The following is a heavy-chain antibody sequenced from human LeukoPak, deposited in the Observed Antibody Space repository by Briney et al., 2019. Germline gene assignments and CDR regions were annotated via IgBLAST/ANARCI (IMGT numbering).Heavy chain of an antibody. CDR1: GGSFSGYY. J-gene: IGHJ4*02. D-gene: IGHD4-17*01. Sequence: KPSETLSLTCAVYGGSFSGYYWSWIRQPPGKGLEWIGEINHSGSTNYNPSLKSRVTISVDTSKNQFSLKLSSVTAADTAVYYCARGYGDYVLDYWGQGTLVTVSS. CDR3: ARGYGDYVLDY. V-gene: IGHV4-34*01. CDR2: INHSGST.